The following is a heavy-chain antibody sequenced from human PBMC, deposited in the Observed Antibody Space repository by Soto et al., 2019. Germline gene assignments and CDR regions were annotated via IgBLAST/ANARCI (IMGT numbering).Heavy chain of an antibody. D-gene: IGHD3-3*01. V-gene: IGHV3-15*07. J-gene: IGHJ4*02. CDR2: IKSKTDGGTT. Sequence: GGSLRLSCAASGFTFSNAWMNWVRQAPGKGLEWVGRIKSKTDGGTTDYDAPVKGRFTISRDDSKNTLYLQMNSLKTEDTAVYYCTTDIIFGVAPYDYWGQGTLVTVSS. CDR1: GFTFSNAW. CDR3: TTDIIFGVAPYDY.